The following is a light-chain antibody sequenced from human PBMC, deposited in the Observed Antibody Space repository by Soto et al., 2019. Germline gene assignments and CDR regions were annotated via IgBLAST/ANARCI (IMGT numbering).Light chain of an antibody. CDR3: QHYRTS. V-gene: IGKV3-20*01. J-gene: IGKJ4*01. CDR1: QSVSSSY. CDR2: GAS. Sequence: EIVLTQSPGTLSLSPGERATLSCRASQSVSSSYLAWYQQKPGQAPRQLIYGASSRATGIPDRFSGSGSGTDFTLTITRLEPEDFAVYYCQHYRTSFGGATRAEIK.